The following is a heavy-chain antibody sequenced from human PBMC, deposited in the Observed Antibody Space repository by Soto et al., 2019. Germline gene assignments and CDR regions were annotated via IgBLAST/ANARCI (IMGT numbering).Heavy chain of an antibody. CDR3: ARWGTSGGLDV. CDR2: TSYDGSNK. D-gene: IGHD3-16*01. Sequence: QVQLVEAGGGVVQPGTSLRLSCVGSGFTFRSYVIHWVRQAPGKGLEWVALTSYDGSNKDYGDSVKGRFTISRDDSRNTVDLQMDSMRREDTAVYYCARWGTSGGLDVWGQGTLV. CDR1: GFTFRSYV. V-gene: IGHV3-30*03. J-gene: IGHJ1*01.